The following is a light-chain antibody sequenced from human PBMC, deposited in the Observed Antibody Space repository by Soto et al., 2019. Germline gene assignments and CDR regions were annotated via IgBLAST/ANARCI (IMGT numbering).Light chain of an antibody. CDR2: DAS. Sequence: EIVLTQSPATLSLSPGERANLSCRASQSVSSYLAWYQQKPGQAPRLLIYDASNRATGIPARFSGSGSGTDFTLTISSLEPEDFAVYYCQQRSNWPWTFGQGTNVEIK. J-gene: IGKJ1*01. V-gene: IGKV3-11*01. CDR1: QSVSSY. CDR3: QQRSNWPWT.